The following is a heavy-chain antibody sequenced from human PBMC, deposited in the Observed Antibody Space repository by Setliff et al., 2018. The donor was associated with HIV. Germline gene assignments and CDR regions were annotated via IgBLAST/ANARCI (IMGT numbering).Heavy chain of an antibody. V-gene: IGHV3-48*04. CDR1: GFPFSAYI. CDR3: AREDSSGYSFNV. D-gene: IGHD3-22*01. CDR2: ISGSSTTI. Sequence: GGSLRLSCAASGFPFSAYIMNWVRQAPGKGLEWISYISGSSTTIYYADSVKGRFTISRDNAKNSLYLQMNSLRVEDTAVYYCAREDSSGYSFNVWGQGTMVTVSS. J-gene: IGHJ3*01.